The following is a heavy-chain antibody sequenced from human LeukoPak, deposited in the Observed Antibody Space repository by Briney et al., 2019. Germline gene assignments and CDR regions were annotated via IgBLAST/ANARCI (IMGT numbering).Heavy chain of an antibody. CDR2: ISYDGSHK. Sequence: PARSLRLSCAASGFTFSSYGMHWVRQTPGKGLEWVAVISYDGSHKYYADSVKGRFTISRDNSKNTLYLQMNRLRAEDTAVYYCAKGPETGWYEYFQHWGQGTLVTVSS. D-gene: IGHD6-19*01. CDR1: GFTFSSYG. CDR3: AKGPETGWYEYFQH. V-gene: IGHV3-30*18. J-gene: IGHJ1*01.